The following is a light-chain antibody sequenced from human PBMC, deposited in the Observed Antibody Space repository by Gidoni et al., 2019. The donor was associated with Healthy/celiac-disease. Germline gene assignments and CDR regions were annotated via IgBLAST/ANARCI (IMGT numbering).Light chain of an antibody. V-gene: IGKV2-28*01. CDR1: QSLLHSNGYNY. J-gene: IGKJ5*01. Sequence: DIGMTQSPRSLPVTPGAPASISCRSSQSLLHSNGYNYLDWYLQKPWQSPQLLIYLGSNRASGVPDRFSGSGSGTEFTLKISRVEAEDVGVYYCMQALQTITFXQXTRLXIK. CDR3: MQALQTIT. CDR2: LGS.